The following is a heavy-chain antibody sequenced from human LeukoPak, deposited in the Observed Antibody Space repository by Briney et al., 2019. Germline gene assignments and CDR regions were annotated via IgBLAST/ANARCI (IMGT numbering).Heavy chain of an antibody. CDR1: GGSVSSDIYY. CDR2: IYNSGST. V-gene: IGHV4-61*01. CDR3: ARGYCGSTSCYGVFDY. D-gene: IGHD2-2*01. Sequence: SETLSLTCTVSGGSVSSDIYYWSWIRQPPGKGLEWIGYIYNSGSTNYNPSLKSRVTISVDTSKDQFSLRLSSVTAADTAVYYCARGYCGSTSCYGVFDYWGQGTLVTVPS. J-gene: IGHJ4*02.